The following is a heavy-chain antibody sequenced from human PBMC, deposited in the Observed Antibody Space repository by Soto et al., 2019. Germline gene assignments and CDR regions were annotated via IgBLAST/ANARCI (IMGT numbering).Heavy chain of an antibody. CDR2: IRSKANSYAT. CDR3: TRLDGYSSSWIAGY. J-gene: IGHJ4*02. Sequence: EVQLVESGGGLVQPGGSLKLSCAASGFTFSGSAMHWVRQASGKGLEWVGRIRSKANSYATAYAASVKGRFTISRDDSKNTAYLQMNSLKTEDTAVYYCTRLDGYSSSWIAGYWGQGTLVTVSS. D-gene: IGHD6-13*01. V-gene: IGHV3-73*02. CDR1: GFTFSGSA.